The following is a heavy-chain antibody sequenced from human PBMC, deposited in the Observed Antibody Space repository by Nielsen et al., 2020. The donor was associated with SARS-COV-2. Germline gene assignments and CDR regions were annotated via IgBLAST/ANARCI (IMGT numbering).Heavy chain of an antibody. CDR2: ISGSGGST. D-gene: IGHD6-19*01. Sequence: WIRQPPGKGLEWVSAISGSGGSTYYADSVKGRFTISRDNSKNTLYLQMNSLRAEDTAVYYCARVDSSGWYFDYYYGMDVWGQGTTVTVSS. J-gene: IGHJ6*02. V-gene: IGHV3-23*01. CDR3: ARVDSSGWYFDYYYGMDV.